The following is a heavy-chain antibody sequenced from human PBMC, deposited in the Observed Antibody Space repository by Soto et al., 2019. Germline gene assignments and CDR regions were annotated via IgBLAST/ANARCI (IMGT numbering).Heavy chain of an antibody. D-gene: IGHD2-2*01. CDR1: GFTFSSYG. Sequence: QVQLVESGGGVVQPGRSLRLSCAASGFTFSSYGMHWVRQAPGKGLEWVAVIWYDGSNKYYADSVKGRFTISRDNSKNPLYLQMKSLRAEDTAVYYCARDIVVVPAAMAGVDYYYYGMDVWGQGTTVTVSS. V-gene: IGHV3-33*01. CDR2: IWYDGSNK. CDR3: ARDIVVVPAAMAGVDYYYYGMDV. J-gene: IGHJ6*02.